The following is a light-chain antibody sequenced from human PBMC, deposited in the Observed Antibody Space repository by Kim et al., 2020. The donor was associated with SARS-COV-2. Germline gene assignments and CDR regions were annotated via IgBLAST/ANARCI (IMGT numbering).Light chain of an antibody. J-gene: IGLJ1*01. CDR3: SSYTTANTRV. CDR2: DVS. CDR1: GSHIGAFNY. Sequence: GQSITISCSGTGSHIGAFNYVSWFKQHPGKAPKLMIYDVSERPSGISNRFSGSTSGNTASLTISGLQAEDEADYYCSSYTTANTRVFGTGTKVTVL. V-gene: IGLV2-14*03.